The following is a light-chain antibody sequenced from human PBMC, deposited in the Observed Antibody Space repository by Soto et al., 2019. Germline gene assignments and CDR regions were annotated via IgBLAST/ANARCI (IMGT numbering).Light chain of an antibody. Sequence: AIQLTQSPSSLSPSVGDRVTITCRASQGISSALAWYQQKPGKAPKLLIYDASSLASGVQSGFSGCASVPDFTLAISSLQPEDIATYYCQQVDSYPITFGHGTRLVIK. CDR2: DAS. V-gene: IGKV1-13*02. J-gene: IGKJ5*01. CDR1: QGISSA. CDR3: QQVDSYPIT.